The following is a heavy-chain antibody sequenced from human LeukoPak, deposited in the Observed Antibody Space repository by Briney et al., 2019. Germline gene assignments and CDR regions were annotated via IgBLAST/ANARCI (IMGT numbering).Heavy chain of an antibody. CDR1: GGSITTYY. D-gene: IGHD2-21*02. V-gene: IGHV4-59*01. CDR3: AGQNVGVVTT. J-gene: IGHJ5*02. Sequence: KPSETLSLTCSVSGGSITTYYWAWIRHSPEKGLEWIGYSYHSGYANYNPSFKSRVTISVDTSKNQFSLNLNSVTPADTALYFCAGQNVGVVTTWGQGTHVIVSS. CDR2: SYHSGYA.